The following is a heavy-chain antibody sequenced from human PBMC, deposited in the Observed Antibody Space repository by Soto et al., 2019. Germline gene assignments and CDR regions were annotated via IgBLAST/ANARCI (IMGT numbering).Heavy chain of an antibody. CDR3: AKDAVYNDGLWLMDH. CDR1: GLPHSNFA. Sequence: SLRLSCTASGLPHSNFAMMWVRQAPGKGLECVSGIYGSGRGIEYPDSVKGRFTISRDNSKNTVYLQMTDLRADDTAVYYCAKDAVYNDGLWLMDHWGQGAQVTVSS. J-gene: IGHJ4*02. D-gene: IGHD2-21*01. CDR2: IYGSGRGI. V-gene: IGHV3-23*05.